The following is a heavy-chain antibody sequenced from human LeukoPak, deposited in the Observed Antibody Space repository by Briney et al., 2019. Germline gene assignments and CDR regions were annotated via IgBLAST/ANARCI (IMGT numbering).Heavy chain of an antibody. CDR3: ARGAVTTTHYYYYMDV. J-gene: IGHJ6*03. V-gene: IGHV1-69*13. CDR2: IIPIFGTA. D-gene: IGHD4-17*01. CDR1: GGTFSSYA. Sequence: ASVKVSCKASGGTFSSYAISWVRQAPGQGLEWMGGIIPIFGTANYAQKFQGRVTITADESTSTAYMELSSLRSEDTAVYYCARGAVTTTHYYYYMDVWGKGTTVTISS.